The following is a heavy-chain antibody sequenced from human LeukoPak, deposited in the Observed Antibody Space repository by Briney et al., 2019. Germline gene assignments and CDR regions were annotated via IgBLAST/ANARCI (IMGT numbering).Heavy chain of an antibody. J-gene: IGHJ4*02. CDR3: VTDLVIKGYFDY. CDR1: GFIFSNVW. CDR2: IRRKTDGETT. V-gene: IGHV3-15*01. Sequence: GGSLRLSCAASGFIFSNVWMSWVRQVPGKGLEWVGRIRRKTDGETTDHAAPVKGRFTISRDDSKNTLYLQMNSLKTEDTAVYYCVTDLVIKGYFDYWGQGALVAVSS. D-gene: IGHD2-21*01.